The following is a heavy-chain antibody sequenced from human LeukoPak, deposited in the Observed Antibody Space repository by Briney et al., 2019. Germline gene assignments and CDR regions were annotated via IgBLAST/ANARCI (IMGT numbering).Heavy chain of an antibody. CDR2: ISGSGGST. CDR3: AKDRHYYDSSGCYYFDY. CDR1: GFTFSSYA. V-gene: IGHV3-23*01. D-gene: IGHD3-22*01. J-gene: IGHJ4*02. Sequence: GGSLRLSCAASGFTFSSYAMSWVRQAPGKGLEWVSAISGSGGSTYYADSVKGRFTISRDNSKNTLYLQMNSLRAEDTAVYYCAKDRHYYDSSGCYYFDYWGQGTLVTVSS.